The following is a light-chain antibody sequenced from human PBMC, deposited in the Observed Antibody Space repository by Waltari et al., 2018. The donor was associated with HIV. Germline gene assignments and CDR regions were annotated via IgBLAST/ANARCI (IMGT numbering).Light chain of an antibody. CDR3: QSADSSGIYEI. CDR1: ALPKQY. V-gene: IGLV3-25*03. J-gene: IGLJ2*01. Sequence: SYELTQPPSMSVSPGQTARNTCSGDALPKQYAYWYQQKPGQATVLIIYKDTERPSGIPERFSGSNSGTIATLTISGVQAEDEAAYYCQSADSSGIYEIFGGGTKVIVL. CDR2: KDT.